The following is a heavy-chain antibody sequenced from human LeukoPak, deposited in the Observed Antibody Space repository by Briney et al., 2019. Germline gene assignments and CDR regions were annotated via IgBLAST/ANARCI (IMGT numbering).Heavy chain of an antibody. CDR1: GFNFSAYS. CDR3: ARNHLGWAYAFDI. CDR2: ISASSRYI. J-gene: IGHJ3*02. D-gene: IGHD6-19*01. V-gene: IGHV3-21*01. Sequence: PGGSLRLSCAASGFNFSAYSRNWVRQTPGKGLEWVSYISASSRYIYYADSVKGRFTISRDNAKNSLFLQMNSLRPEDTAVYYCARNHLGWAYAFDIWGQGTMVTVSS.